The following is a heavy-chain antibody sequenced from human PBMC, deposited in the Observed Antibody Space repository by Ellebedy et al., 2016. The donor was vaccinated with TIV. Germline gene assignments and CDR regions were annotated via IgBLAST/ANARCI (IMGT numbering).Heavy chain of an antibody. CDR1: GFSLSNYW. CDR3: ARGLQGSSRTSYYYFDY. J-gene: IGHJ4*02. V-gene: IGHV5-51*01. D-gene: IGHD2-2*01. CDR2: FYPGDSDV. Sequence: GESLKISCKASGFSLSNYWIGWVRQMPGKGPEWMGIFYPGDSDVLYNPSFQGQVIISADKSITTAYLQWGSLKASDTAMYYCARGLQGSSRTSYYYFDYWGQGTLVTVSS.